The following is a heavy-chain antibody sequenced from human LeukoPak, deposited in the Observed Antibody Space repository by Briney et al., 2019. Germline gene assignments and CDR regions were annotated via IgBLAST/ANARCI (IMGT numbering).Heavy chain of an antibody. CDR1: GFTFSNAW. Sequence: PGGSLRLSCAASGFTFSNAWMSWVRQAPGKGLEWVGRTKSKTDGGTTDYAAPVKGRFTISRDDSKNTLYLQMNSLKTEDTAVYYCTTTYDYGDYDYYYYGMDVWGKGTTVTVSS. CDR3: TTTYDYGDYDYYYYGMDV. J-gene: IGHJ6*04. V-gene: IGHV3-15*01. CDR2: TKSKTDGGTT. D-gene: IGHD4-17*01.